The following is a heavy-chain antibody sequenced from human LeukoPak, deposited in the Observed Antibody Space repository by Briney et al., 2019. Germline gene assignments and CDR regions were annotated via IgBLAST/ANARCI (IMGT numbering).Heavy chain of an antibody. CDR3: ARVEKGFWSGFKMDV. Sequence: GGSLRLSCTGSGYSFSSHSMTWVRQAPGKGLEGISYISGGGGIIHFADSVKGRFTISRANDNNSLYLQMNRLTGEDTAVSFCARVEKGFWSGFKMDVWGMGTTVTASS. CDR1: GYSFSSHS. J-gene: IGHJ6*04. CDR2: ISGGGGII. D-gene: IGHD3-3*01. V-gene: IGHV3-48*01.